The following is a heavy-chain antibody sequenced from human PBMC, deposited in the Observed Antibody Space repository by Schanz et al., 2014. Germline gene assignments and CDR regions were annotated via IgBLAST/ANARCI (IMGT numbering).Heavy chain of an antibody. CDR1: GFVFGDYY. CDR2: ISDSGTYT. J-gene: IGHJ6*02. CDR3: LAPDYGMDV. V-gene: IGHV3-11*06. Sequence: QVQVVQSGGGLVKPGGSLRLSCAASGFVFGDYYMTWIRQAPGKGLEWLSYISDSGTYTNYADSVKGRFTISRGNAKNSLFLQMNSLRAEDTAVYYCLAPDYGMDVWGQGTTVTVSS.